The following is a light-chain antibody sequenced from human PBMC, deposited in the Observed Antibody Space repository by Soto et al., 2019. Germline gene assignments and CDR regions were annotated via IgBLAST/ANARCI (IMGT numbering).Light chain of an antibody. CDR2: KAS. Sequence: DIPLTQSPSTLFGTEVRRVTLTCLASQTISSWLAWYQQKPGKAPKLLIYKASSLKSGVPSRFSGSGSGTEFTLTISSLQPDDFATYYCQHYNSYSEAFGQGTKVDIK. J-gene: IGKJ1*01. V-gene: IGKV1-5*03. CDR1: QTISSW. CDR3: QHYNSYSEA.